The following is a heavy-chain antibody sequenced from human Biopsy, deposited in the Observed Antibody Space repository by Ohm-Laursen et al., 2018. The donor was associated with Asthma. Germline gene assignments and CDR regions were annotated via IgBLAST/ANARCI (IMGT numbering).Heavy chain of an antibody. V-gene: IGHV3-23*01. CDR1: GFTFSSYA. CDR3: VKALGGGDGFDV. CDR2: ISTSGDSK. J-gene: IGHJ3*01. Sequence: SLRLSCTASGFTFSSYAMSWVRQTPDRGLEWVSGISTSGDSKYYADSVKGRFTLSRDNSKTTLSLQMNSLTEGDTAVYYCVKALGGGDGFDVWGLGTTVTVSS.